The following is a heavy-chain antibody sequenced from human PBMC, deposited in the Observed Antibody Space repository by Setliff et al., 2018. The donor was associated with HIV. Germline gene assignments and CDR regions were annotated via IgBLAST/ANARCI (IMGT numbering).Heavy chain of an antibody. CDR3: ARNVPGILPRWVGFDP. Sequence: ASVKVSCKASGYTFTSYYIHWVRQAPGQGLEWMGWINPYSGGTNYEQKFQGRVTMTRDTSINTVYMELSSLRSDDTAVYYCARNVPGILPRWVGFDPWGQGTLVTV. J-gene: IGHJ5*02. CDR2: INPYSGGT. CDR1: GYTFTSYY. V-gene: IGHV1-2*02. D-gene: IGHD1-20*01.